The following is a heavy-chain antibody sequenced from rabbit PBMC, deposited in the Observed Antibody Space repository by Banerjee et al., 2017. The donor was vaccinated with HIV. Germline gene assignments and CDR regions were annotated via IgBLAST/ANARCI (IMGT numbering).Heavy chain of an antibody. CDR1: GFTISSSYY. D-gene: IGHD1-1*01. CDR2: LYAGSGST. J-gene: IGHJ3*01. CDR3: VRSASGYEMGDW. V-gene: IGHV1S40*01. Sequence: QSLEESGGDLVKPGASLTLTCTASGFTISSSYYMCWVRPAPGKGLEWSGCLYAGSGSTWYASWAKGRVTISKPSPTTVPLQRTSLAAADTAPYFIVRSASGYEMGDWGGQGPLVPVS.